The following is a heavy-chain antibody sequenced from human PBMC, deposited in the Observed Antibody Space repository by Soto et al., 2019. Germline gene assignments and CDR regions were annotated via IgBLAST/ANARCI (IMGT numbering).Heavy chain of an antibody. Sequence: PGGSLRLSCAASGFTVSSNYMSWIRQAPGQGLEWVSVIYSGGSTYYADSVKGRFTISRDNSKNTLYLQMNSLRAEDTAVYYCARYLDYYDRWGPGAFDIWGQGTMVTVSS. V-gene: IGHV3-53*01. CDR1: GFTVSSNY. J-gene: IGHJ3*02. CDR3: ARYLDYYDRWGPGAFDI. CDR2: IYSGGST. D-gene: IGHD3-22*01.